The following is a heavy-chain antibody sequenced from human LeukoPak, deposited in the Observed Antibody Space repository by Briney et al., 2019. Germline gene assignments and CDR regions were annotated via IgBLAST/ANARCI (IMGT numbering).Heavy chain of an antibody. D-gene: IGHD5-12*01. CDR1: GYTLTELS. V-gene: IGHV1-24*01. CDR3: ATGPVIGGYDPNPYFDY. Sequence: ASVKVSCKVSGYTLTELSMHWVRQAPGKGLEWMGGFDPEDGETIYAQKFQGRVTMTEDTSTDTAYMELSSLRSEDTAVYYCATGPVIGGYDPNPYFDYWGQGTLVTVSS. CDR2: FDPEDGET. J-gene: IGHJ4*02.